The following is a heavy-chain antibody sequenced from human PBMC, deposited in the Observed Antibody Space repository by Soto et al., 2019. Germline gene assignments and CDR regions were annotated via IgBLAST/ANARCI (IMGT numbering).Heavy chain of an antibody. CDR3: ATPLSSGYYWAY. V-gene: IGHV3-74*01. J-gene: IGHJ4*02. D-gene: IGHD3-22*01. CDR1: GVTFSSYG. CDR2: INGDGSRT. Sequence: VVSLRLSCAAAGVTFSSYGMHWVRQAPGKGLVWVSRINGDGSRTNYADSVKGRFTISRDNAKNTLYLQMNSLRAEDTAEYYCATPLSSGYYWAYWGQGTLVTVSS.